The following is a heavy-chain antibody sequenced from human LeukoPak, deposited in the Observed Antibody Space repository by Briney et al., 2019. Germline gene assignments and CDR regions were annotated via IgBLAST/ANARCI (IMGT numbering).Heavy chain of an antibody. D-gene: IGHD4-23*01. CDR1: GASISSSGSF. V-gene: IGHV4-39*07. J-gene: IGHJ4*02. CDR2: ISHSGTT. Sequence: SETLSPTCAVSGASISSSGSFWGWFRQPPGKGLELLGTISHSGTTYYNPSLKSRVTISTDTSKNNFSLKLTSVTAADTAIYYCTRDLGNWLIDYWGQGTLVTVSS. CDR3: TRDLGNWLIDY.